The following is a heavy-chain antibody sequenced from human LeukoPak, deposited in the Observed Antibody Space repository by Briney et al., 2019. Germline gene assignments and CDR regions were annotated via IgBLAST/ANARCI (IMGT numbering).Heavy chain of an antibody. CDR3: ARDPFPIAAAGTHYFDY. J-gene: IGHJ4*02. D-gene: IGHD6-13*01. CDR2: ISYDGSNK. CDR1: GFTFSSYA. Sequence: QSGGSLRLSCAASGFTFSSYAMHWVRQAPGKGLEWVAVISYDGSNKCYADSVKGRFTISRDNSKNTLYLQMNSLRAEDTAVYYCARDPFPIAAAGTHYFDYWGQGTLVTVSS. V-gene: IGHV3-30*04.